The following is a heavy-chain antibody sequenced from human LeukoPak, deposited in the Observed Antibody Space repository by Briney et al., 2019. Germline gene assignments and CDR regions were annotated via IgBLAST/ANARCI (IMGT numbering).Heavy chain of an antibody. Sequence: ASVKVSCKASGGTFSSYAISWVRQAPGQGLEWMGRIIPIFGIANYAQKFQGRVTITADKSTSTAYMELSSLRSEDTAVYYCARDRPYCSGGSCYSGSDYWGRGTLVTVSS. V-gene: IGHV1-69*04. D-gene: IGHD2-15*01. CDR2: IIPIFGIA. CDR3: ARDRPYCSGGSCYSGSDY. CDR1: GGTFSSYA. J-gene: IGHJ4*02.